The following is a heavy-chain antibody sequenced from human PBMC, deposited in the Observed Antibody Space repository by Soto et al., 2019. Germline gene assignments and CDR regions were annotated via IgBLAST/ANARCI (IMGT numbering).Heavy chain of an antibody. CDR2: ISYDGSNK. J-gene: IGHJ6*02. CDR1: GFTFSSYA. CDR3: ARDGPREEDFWSGYFGSSGMDV. Sequence: GGSLRLSCAASGFTFSSYAMHWVRQAPGKGLEWVAVISYDGSNKYYADSVKGRFTISRDNSKNTLYLQMNSLRAEDTAVYYCARDGPREEDFWSGYFGSSGMDVWGQGTTVTVSS. V-gene: IGHV3-30-3*01. D-gene: IGHD3-3*01.